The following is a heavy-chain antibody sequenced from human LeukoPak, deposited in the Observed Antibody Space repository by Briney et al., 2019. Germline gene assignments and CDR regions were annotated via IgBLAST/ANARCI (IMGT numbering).Heavy chain of an antibody. CDR1: GFSFSSYG. J-gene: IGHJ3*01. V-gene: IGHV3-30*03. Sequence: PGGSLRLSCEASGFSFSSYGMHWVRQAPGKRLERVAFIAYHGGDIHYADSVKGRFTISRDNAKNTLFLQMNSLRAEDTAVYYCARDGSNSHAFDVWGLGTMVTVSS. CDR3: ARDGSNSHAFDV. D-gene: IGHD5-24*01. CDR2: IAYHGGDI.